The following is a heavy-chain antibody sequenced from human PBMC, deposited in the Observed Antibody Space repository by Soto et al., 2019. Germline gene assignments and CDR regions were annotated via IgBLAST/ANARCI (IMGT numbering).Heavy chain of an antibody. CDR1: GFTFSSYA. D-gene: IGHD1-26*01. CDR2: ISGSGGST. CDR3: AKDRPLPLLQHQPNYGMDV. V-gene: IGHV3-23*01. Sequence: GGSLRLSCAASGFTFSSYAMSWVRQAPGKGLEWVSAISGSGGSTYYADSVKGRFTISRDNSKNTLYLQMNSLRAEDTAVYYCAKDRPLPLLQHQPNYGMDVWGQGTTVTVSS. J-gene: IGHJ6*02.